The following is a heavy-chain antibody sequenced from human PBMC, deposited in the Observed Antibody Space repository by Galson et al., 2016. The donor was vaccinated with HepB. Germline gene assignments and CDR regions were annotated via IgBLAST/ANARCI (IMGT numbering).Heavy chain of an antibody. CDR2: ISAYNGKI. CDR1: GYIFTRYG. CDR3: ARVFDYYGSGTYGPDY. V-gene: IGHV1-18*01. D-gene: IGHD3-10*01. Sequence: SVKVSCKASGYIFTRYGINWVRQAPGQGLEWMGWISAYNGKINCVQNLQGRVTMTTDTSTNTAYMELRGLRSDDTAVYYCARVFDYYGSGTYGPDYWGQGTLVTVSS. J-gene: IGHJ4*02.